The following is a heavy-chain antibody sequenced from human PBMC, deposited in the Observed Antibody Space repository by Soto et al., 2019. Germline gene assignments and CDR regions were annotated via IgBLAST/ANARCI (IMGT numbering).Heavy chain of an antibody. CDR1: GGTFSSYA. V-gene: IGHV1-69*01. J-gene: IGHJ4*02. CDR3: ARYGNYYDSSGYYHY. CDR2: IIAIFGTA. D-gene: IGHD3-22*01. Sequence: QVQLVQSGAEVKKPGSSVKVSCKASGGTFSSYAISWVRQAPGQGLEWMGGIIAIFGTANNAQKFQGRVTITADESTSTAYMELSSLRSEDTAVYYCARYGNYYDSSGYYHYWGQGTLVTVSS.